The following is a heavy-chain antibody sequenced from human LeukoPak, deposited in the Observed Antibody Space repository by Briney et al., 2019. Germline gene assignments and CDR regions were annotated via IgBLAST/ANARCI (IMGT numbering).Heavy chain of an antibody. CDR2: INPNSADT. CDR3: ARNEFGSGYPGSYMYV. J-gene: IGHJ6*04. Sequence: GASVKVSCKASGYTFTGYYMHWVRQAPGQGLEWMGWINPNSADTKYAKKFQGRVTITRDTSTSTTYMELSRLRSDDTAVYYCARNEFGSGYPGSYMYVWGKGTTVTVSS. D-gene: IGHD3-3*01. V-gene: IGHV1-2*02. CDR1: GYTFTGYY.